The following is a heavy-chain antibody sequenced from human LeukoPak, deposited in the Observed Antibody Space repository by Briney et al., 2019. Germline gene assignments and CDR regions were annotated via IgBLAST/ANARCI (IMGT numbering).Heavy chain of an antibody. V-gene: IGHV4-59*01. CDR2: IYYSGST. CDR1: GGSISSYY. CDR3: AREVTCGGDCQSFDY. D-gene: IGHD2-21*02. Sequence: SETLSLTCAVSGGSISSYYWSWIRQPPGKGLEWIGYIYYSGSTNYNPSLKSRVTISVDTSKNQFSLKLSSVTAADTAVYYCAREVTCGGDCQSFDYWGQGTLVTVSS. J-gene: IGHJ4*02.